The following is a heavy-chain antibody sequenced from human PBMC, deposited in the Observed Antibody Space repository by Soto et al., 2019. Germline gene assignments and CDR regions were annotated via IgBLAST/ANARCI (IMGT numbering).Heavy chain of an antibody. V-gene: IGHV3-48*03. CDR3: ARQYCYDSSGYKRDDYYYYGMDV. CDR2: ISSSGSTI. CDR1: GFTFSSYY. D-gene: IGHD3-22*01. Sequence: HPGGSLRLSCAASGFTFSSYYMNWVRQAPGKGLEWVSYISSSGSTIYYADSVKGRFTISRDNAKNSLYLQMNSLRAEDTAVYYCARQYCYDSSGYKRDDYYYYGMDVWGQGTPVTVSS. J-gene: IGHJ6*02.